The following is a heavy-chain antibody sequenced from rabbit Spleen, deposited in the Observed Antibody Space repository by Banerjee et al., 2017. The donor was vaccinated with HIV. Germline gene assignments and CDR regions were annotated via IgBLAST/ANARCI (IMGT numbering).Heavy chain of an antibody. Sequence: QLVESGGGLVQPGGYLKLSCKASGFDFSSYYMNWVRQAPGKGLEWIGYIDPVFGITYYASWVNGRFSISRENAQNTVFLQMTSLTAADTATYFCARDGAGGSYFALWGPGTLVTVS. D-gene: IGHD8-1*01. J-gene: IGHJ6*01. CDR3: ARDGAGGSYFAL. CDR2: IDPVFGIT. V-gene: IGHV1S7*01. CDR1: GFDFSSYY.